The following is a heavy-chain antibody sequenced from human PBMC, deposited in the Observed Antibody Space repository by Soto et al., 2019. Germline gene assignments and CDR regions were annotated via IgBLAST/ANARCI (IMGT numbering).Heavy chain of an antibody. CDR2: IYYSGST. CDR3: ARHKAFSSSWSYYYYGMDV. D-gene: IGHD6-13*01. Sequence: SETLSLTCTVSGGSISTYYWSWIRQPPGKGLEWIGFIYYSGSTNYNPSLKSRVTISVDTSKNQFSLKLSSVTAADTAVYYCARHKAFSSSWSYYYYGMDVWGQGTTVTVSS. J-gene: IGHJ6*02. CDR1: GGSISTYY. V-gene: IGHV4-59*08.